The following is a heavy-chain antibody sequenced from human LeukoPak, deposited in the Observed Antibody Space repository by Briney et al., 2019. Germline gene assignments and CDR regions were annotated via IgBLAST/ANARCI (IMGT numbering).Heavy chain of an antibody. V-gene: IGHV3-21*01. Sequence: GGSLRLSCAASGFAFSTYEMNWVRQAPGKGLEWVSSISSSSSYIYYADSVKGRFTISRDNAKNSLYLQMNSLRAEDTAVYYCARVEDGYKAPSDYYYYMDVWGKGTTVTVSS. CDR3: ARVEDGYKAPSDYYYYMDV. D-gene: IGHD5-24*01. J-gene: IGHJ6*03. CDR1: GFAFSTYE. CDR2: ISSSSSYI.